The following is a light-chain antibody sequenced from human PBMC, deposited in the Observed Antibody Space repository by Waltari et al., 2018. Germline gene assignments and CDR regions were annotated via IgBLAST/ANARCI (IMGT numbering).Light chain of an antibody. J-gene: IGKJ4*01. CDR3: QQYYSTPLT. V-gene: IGKV4-1*01. CDR1: QRCLYSSNNRNY. Sequence: DIVMTQSPDSLAVSLGERATINCQSSQRCLYSSNNRNYLAWYQHEPGQPPKLLIYWASTRESGVPDRFSGSGSGTDFTLTISSLRAEDVAVYYCQQYYSTPLTFGGGTKVEIK. CDR2: WAS.